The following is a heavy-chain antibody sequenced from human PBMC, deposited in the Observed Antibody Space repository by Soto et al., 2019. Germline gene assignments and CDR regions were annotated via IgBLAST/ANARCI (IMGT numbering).Heavy chain of an antibody. CDR2: ISYDGSNK. Sequence: PGGSLRLSCAASGFTFSSYGMHWVRQAPGKGLEWVAVISYDGSNKYYADSVKGRFTISRDNSKNTLYLQMNSLRAEDTAVYYCAKKRDCYNYYYYYGMDAWGQGTTVTVSS. CDR3: AKKRDCYNYYYYYGMDA. CDR1: GFTFSSYG. J-gene: IGHJ6*02. V-gene: IGHV3-30*18. D-gene: IGHD2-21*01.